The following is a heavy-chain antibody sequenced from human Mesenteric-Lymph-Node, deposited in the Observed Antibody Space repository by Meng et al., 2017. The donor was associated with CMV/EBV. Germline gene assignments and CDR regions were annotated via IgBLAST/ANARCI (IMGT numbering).Heavy chain of an antibody. J-gene: IGHJ5*02. CDR2: INHSGST. CDR3: AREAAYTSSWYRVPNWFDP. CDR1: SLSGYY. V-gene: IGHV4-34*01. D-gene: IGHD6-13*01. Sequence: SLSGYYGSWSRQPPGKGLEWIGEINHSGSTNYKPSLKSRVTISVDTSKNQFSLKLTSVTAADTAVYYCAREAAYTSSWYRVPNWFDPWGQGTLVTVSS.